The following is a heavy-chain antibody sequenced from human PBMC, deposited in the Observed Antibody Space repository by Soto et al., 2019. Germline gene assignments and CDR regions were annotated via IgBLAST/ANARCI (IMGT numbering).Heavy chain of an antibody. V-gene: IGHV1-3*01. CDR2: INAGNGNT. CDR3: ARGYCSGGSCYSEDWFDP. D-gene: IGHD2-15*01. CDR1: GYTFTSYA. J-gene: IGHJ5*02. Sequence: GGSVEGSCKASGYTFTSYAIDLVRQAPGQKVEWMGWINAGNGNTKYSQKFQGRVTITRDTSASTAYMELSSLRSEDTAVYYCARGYCSGGSCYSEDWFDPWGQGTLVTVSS.